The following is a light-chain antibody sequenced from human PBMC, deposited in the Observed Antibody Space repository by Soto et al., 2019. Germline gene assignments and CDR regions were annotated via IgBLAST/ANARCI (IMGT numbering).Light chain of an antibody. CDR3: SSYTTSSIYV. Sequence: QSVLTKPATVSGSPGQSITISCTGTSSDVGAYNYVSWYQQHPGKAPKLMIYDVSNRPSGVSSRFSGSKSGNTASLTFSGLQAEDEADYYCSSYTTSSIYVFGTGTKLTVL. CDR1: SSDVGAYNY. J-gene: IGLJ1*01. CDR2: DVS. V-gene: IGLV2-14*01.